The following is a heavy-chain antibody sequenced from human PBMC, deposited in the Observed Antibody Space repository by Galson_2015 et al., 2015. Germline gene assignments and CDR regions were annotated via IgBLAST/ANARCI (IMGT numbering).Heavy chain of an antibody. J-gene: IGHJ4*02. D-gene: IGHD3-3*01. CDR2: ISGSGVLP. Sequence: FLRLSCADSGLTFSSSALSWVRQAPGTGLVWVSSISGSGVLPDYTDSVKGRFTISRDNSKNTLYLQMHSLRAEDTAVYYCAKDHSDFWSIYYPLFDYWGQGTLVTVSS. V-gene: IGHV3-23*01. CDR3: AKDHSDFWSIYYPLFDY. CDR1: GLTFSSSA.